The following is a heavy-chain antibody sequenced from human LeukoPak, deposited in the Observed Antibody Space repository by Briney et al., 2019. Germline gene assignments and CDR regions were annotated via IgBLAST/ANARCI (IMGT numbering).Heavy chain of an antibody. Sequence: ASVKVSCKASGYTFTSYDINWVRQATGQGLEWMGWMNPNSGNTGYAQKFQGRVTMTRNTSISTAYMELSSLRSEDTAVYYCARGGSITIFGESYMDVWAKGPRSPSP. V-gene: IGHV1-8*01. J-gene: IGHJ6*03. CDR2: MNPNSGNT. CDR1: GYTFTSYD. D-gene: IGHD3-3*01. CDR3: ARGGSITIFGESYMDV.